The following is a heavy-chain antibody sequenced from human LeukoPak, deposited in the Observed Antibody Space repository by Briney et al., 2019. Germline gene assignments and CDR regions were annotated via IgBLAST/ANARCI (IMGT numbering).Heavy chain of an antibody. CDR2: FDPEDGET. CDR3: VRDGEGVAISVNYWFDP. CDR1: GYTLTELS. D-gene: IGHD3-10*01. V-gene: IGHV1-24*01. Sequence: ASVKVSCKVSGYTLTELSMHWVRQAPGKGLEWMGGFDPEDGETIYAQKFQGRVTMTRDTSISTAYMELRGLRSEDTAVYYCVRDGEGVAISVNYWFDPWGQGTLVTVSS. J-gene: IGHJ5*02.